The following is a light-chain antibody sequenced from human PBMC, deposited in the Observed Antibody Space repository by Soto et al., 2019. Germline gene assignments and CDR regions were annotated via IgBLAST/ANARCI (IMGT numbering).Light chain of an antibody. Sequence: EIVMMQSPATLSVSPGERATLSCRAGQSVSSNLAWYQQKPGQAPRLLIYGASTRATGIPARFSGSGSGTEFTLTINSLQSEDFAVYYCQQYNNWPPQITFGQGTRLEIK. J-gene: IGKJ5*01. CDR2: GAS. CDR1: QSVSSN. CDR3: QQYNNWPPQIT. V-gene: IGKV3-15*01.